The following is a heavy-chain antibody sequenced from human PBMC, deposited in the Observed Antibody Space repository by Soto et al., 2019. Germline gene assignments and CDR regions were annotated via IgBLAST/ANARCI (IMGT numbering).Heavy chain of an antibody. D-gene: IGHD3-10*01. CDR2: ISSSSSYI. V-gene: IGHV3-21*01. J-gene: IGHJ3*02. Sequence: GGSLRLSCAASGFTFSSYSMNWVRPAPGKGLEWVSSISSSSSYIYYADSVKGRFTISRDNAKNSLYLQMNSLSAEDTAVYDCARARGNDAFDIWGQGTMVTVSS. CDR1: GFTFSSYS. CDR3: ARARGNDAFDI.